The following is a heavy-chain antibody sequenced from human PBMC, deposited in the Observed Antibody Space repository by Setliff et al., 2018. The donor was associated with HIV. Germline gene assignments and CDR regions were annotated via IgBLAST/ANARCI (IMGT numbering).Heavy chain of an antibody. Sequence: PGGSLRLSCATSGFTFSSHGIHWVRQAPGKGLEWVAFIRYDGNNKYYADSVKGRFTISRDNSKNTLDLQMNSLRAEDTAVYYCAKDHESSGWFRGYIDYWGPGTLVTV. V-gene: IGHV3-30*02. J-gene: IGHJ4*02. CDR1: GFTFSSHG. CDR2: IRYDGNNK. D-gene: IGHD6-19*01. CDR3: AKDHESSGWFRGYIDY.